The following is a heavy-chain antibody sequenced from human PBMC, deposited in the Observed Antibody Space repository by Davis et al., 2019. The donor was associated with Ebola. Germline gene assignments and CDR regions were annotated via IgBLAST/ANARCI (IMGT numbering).Heavy chain of an antibody. D-gene: IGHD2-21*02. CDR3: ARRIVVVTDVWFDP. CDR2: IYYSGST. J-gene: IGHJ5*02. V-gene: IGHV4-59*08. CDR1: GGSISSYY. Sequence: MPSETLSLTCTVSGGSISSYYWSWIRQPPGKGLEWIGYIYYSGSTYYNPSLKSRVTISVDTSKNQFSLKLSSVTAADTAVYYCARRIVVVTDVWFDPWGQGTLVTVSS.